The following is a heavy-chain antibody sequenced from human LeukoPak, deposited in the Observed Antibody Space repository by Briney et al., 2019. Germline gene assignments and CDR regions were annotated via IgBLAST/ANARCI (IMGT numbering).Heavy chain of an antibody. Sequence: GGSLRLSCEVSGFPFNKFSMNWVRQAPGKGLEWISYISSRSSTINYADSVKGRFNISRDNAKNSLFLQMNSLRPDDTAVYYCARLWFAELLFDYWGQGTLVTVSS. CDR2: ISSRSSTI. V-gene: IGHV3-48*01. CDR1: GFPFNKFS. D-gene: IGHD3-10*01. J-gene: IGHJ4*02. CDR3: ARLWFAELLFDY.